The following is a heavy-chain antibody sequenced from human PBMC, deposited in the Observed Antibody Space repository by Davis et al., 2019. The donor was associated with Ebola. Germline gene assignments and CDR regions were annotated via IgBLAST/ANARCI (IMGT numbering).Heavy chain of an antibody. CDR1: GSSISSGYY. D-gene: IGHD3/OR15-3a*01. Sequence: PSETLSLTCTVSGSSISSGYYWGWIRQPPGKGLEWIGNIYHSGNTYYNPSLKSRVTIAVDTFKNQFSLKLSSVTAADTAVYYCARDSSHGPGRVPLDYWGQGTLVTVSS. CDR3: ARDSSHGPGRVPLDY. CDR2: IYHSGNT. J-gene: IGHJ4*02. V-gene: IGHV4-38-2*02.